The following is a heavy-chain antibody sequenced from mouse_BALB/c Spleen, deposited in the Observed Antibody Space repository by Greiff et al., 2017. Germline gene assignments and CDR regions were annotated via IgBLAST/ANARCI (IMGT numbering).Heavy chain of an antibody. CDR2: IYPGNVNT. Sequence: VKLQQSGPELVKPGASVRISCKASGYTFTSYYIHWVKQRPGQGLEWIGWIYPGNVNTKYNEKFKGKATLTADKSSSTAYMQLSSLTSEDSAVYFCARSTTVVAPFDYWGQGTTLTVSS. CDR3: ARSTTVVAPFDY. J-gene: IGHJ2*01. CDR1: GYTFTSYY. D-gene: IGHD1-1*01. V-gene: IGHV1S56*01.